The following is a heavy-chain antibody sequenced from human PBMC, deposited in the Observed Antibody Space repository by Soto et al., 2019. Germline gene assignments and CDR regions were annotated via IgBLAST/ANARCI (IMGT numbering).Heavy chain of an antibody. D-gene: IGHD5-18*01. V-gene: IGHV3-23*01. J-gene: IGHJ6*02. CDR3: AKDNWDTAMVTSYYVYGMDV. CDR1: GFTFNNYA. Sequence: EVQLLESVGGLVQPGGSLRLSCAASGFTFNNYAMSWVRQAPGKGLEWVSAISGSGGSTYYADSVRGRFTISRDNSKNTLYLQMNSLRAEDTAVYYCAKDNWDTAMVTSYYVYGMDVWGQGTTVTVSS. CDR2: ISGSGGST.